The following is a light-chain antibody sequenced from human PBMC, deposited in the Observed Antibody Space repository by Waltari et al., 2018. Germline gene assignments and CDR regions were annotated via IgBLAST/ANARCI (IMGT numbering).Light chain of an antibody. CDR1: SSDVGGYNC. V-gene: IGLV2-14*03. CDR2: DVS. CDR3: SSKTSSSTVV. J-gene: IGLJ2*01. Sequence: QSALTQPASVSGSPGQSITISCTGTSSDVGGYNCVSWYQHHPGKAPKLLVFDVSNRPSGACNRFSGSKSGNTASLTIAGLQAGDEADYYCSSKTSSSTVVFGGGTKLTVL.